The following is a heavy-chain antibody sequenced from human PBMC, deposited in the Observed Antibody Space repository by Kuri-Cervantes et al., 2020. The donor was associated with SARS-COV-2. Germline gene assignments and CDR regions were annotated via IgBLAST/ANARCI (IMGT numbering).Heavy chain of an antibody. CDR3: TTSVLRYFDWFRVPAWMDV. CDR1: EFTFSSYA. CDR2: IWYDGSNK. J-gene: IGHJ6*04. D-gene: IGHD3-9*01. V-gene: IGHV3-33*08. Sequence: GESLKISCTASEFTFSSYAMHWVRQAPGKGLEWVAVIWYDGSNKYYADSVKGRFTISRDNSKNTLYLQMNSLKTEDTAVYYCTTSVLRYFDWFRVPAWMDVWGKGTTVTVSS.